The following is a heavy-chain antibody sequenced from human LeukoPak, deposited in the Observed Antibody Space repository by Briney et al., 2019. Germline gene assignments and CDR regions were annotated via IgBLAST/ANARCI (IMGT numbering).Heavy chain of an antibody. D-gene: IGHD3-9*01. CDR3: ARVPRAGYYNVQNFDY. J-gene: IGHJ4*02. V-gene: IGHV1-18*01. Sequence: ASVTVSFKASGYTFTIYGIGWVRQAPGQGREWMGWISAYNGNTNYAQKRQGRVTMTTDTSTSTAYMELRSLRADDPAVYYCARVPRAGYYNVQNFDYWGQGTLVTVSS. CDR1: GYTFTIYG. CDR2: ISAYNGNT.